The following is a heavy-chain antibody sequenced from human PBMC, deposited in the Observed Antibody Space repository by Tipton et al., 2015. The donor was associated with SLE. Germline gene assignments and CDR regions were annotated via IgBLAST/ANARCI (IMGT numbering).Heavy chain of an antibody. CDR2: INHSGST. CDR1: GGSFSGYY. Sequence: TLSLTCAVYGGSFSGYYWSWIRQPPGKGLEWIGEINHSGSTNYNPSLKSRVTISVDTSKNQFSLKLSSVTAADTAVYYCASADGPEDYWGQGTLVTVSS. V-gene: IGHV4-34*01. CDR3: ASADGPEDY. J-gene: IGHJ4*02. D-gene: IGHD2-2*01.